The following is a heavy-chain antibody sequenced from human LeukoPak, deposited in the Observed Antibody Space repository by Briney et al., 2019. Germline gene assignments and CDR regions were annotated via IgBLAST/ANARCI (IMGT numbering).Heavy chain of an antibody. CDR1: GFTFSHDW. Sequence: GGSLRLSCAASGFTFSHDWMSWVRQAPGKGLEWVARIKQDGSGEHYVDSVKGRFTISRDNAKNSLYLQMNSLRAEDTAVYYCARDHYNWTPDQGYKVFDYWGQGSLVTVSS. CDR2: IKQDGSGE. J-gene: IGHJ4*02. D-gene: IGHD1-20*01. CDR3: ARDHYNWTPDQGYKVFDY. V-gene: IGHV3-7*01.